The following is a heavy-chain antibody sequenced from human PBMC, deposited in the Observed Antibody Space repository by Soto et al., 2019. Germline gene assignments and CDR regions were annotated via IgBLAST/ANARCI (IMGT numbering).Heavy chain of an antibody. V-gene: IGHV3-30*02. D-gene: IGHD2-21*01. J-gene: IGHJ6*02. CDR3: AKGVIGMMFGMRV. CDR1: GFTFSSFG. CDR2: IFYDGSAQ. Sequence: GGSLRLSCVGSGFTFSSFGMHWVRQAPGKGPEWVAYIFYDGSAQYYGDSVKGRFTISRDNSKKTLHLEMKSLRSEDTAIYYCAKGVIGMMFGMRVWGQGTTVTVSS.